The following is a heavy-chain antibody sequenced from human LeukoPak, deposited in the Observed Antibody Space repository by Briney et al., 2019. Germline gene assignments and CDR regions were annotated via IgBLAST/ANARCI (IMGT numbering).Heavy chain of an antibody. Sequence: SETLSLTCTVSGGSISSGGYYWSWIRQSPGKGLEWIGYIYHSGSTYYNPSLKSRVTISVDRSKNQFSLKLSSVTAADTAVYYCARESSGYYYVLWGQGTLVIVSS. CDR1: GGSISSGGYY. CDR2: IYHSGST. CDR3: ARESSGYYYVL. V-gene: IGHV4-30-2*06. D-gene: IGHD3-22*01. J-gene: IGHJ4*02.